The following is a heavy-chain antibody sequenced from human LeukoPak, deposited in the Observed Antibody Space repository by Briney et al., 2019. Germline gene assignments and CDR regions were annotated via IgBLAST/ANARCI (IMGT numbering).Heavy chain of an antibody. CDR2: INPNSGGT. D-gene: IGHD1-7*01. CDR3: ARDGNWNYHPFDP. Sequence: ASVKVSCKASGYTFTGYYMHWVRQAPGQGLEWMGWINPNSGGTNYAQKFQGRVTMTRDTSISTAYMELSRLRSDDTAVYYCARDGNWNYHPFDPWGQGTLVTVSS. J-gene: IGHJ5*02. CDR1: GYTFTGYY. V-gene: IGHV1-2*02.